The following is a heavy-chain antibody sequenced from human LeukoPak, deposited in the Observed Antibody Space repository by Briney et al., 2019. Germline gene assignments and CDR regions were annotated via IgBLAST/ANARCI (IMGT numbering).Heavy chain of an antibody. V-gene: IGHV3-11*04. Sequence: PGGSLRLSCAASGFTFSDYYMSWIRQAPGKGLEWVSYISSSGSTIYYADSVKGRFTISRDNSKNTVYLQMNSLRAEDTAVYYCAKDPTHFRVWDDYDNTRLNYWGQGTLVTVSS. D-gene: IGHD3-22*01. CDR3: AKDPTHFRVWDDYDNTRLNY. J-gene: IGHJ4*02. CDR2: ISSSGSTI. CDR1: GFTFSDYY.